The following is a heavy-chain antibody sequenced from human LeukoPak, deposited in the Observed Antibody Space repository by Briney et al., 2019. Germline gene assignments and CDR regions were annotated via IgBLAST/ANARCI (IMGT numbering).Heavy chain of an antibody. V-gene: IGHV4-59*01. CDR3: ARGGDGYSYGPFDY. D-gene: IGHD5-18*01. CDR1: GGSISSYY. J-gene: IGHJ4*02. CDR2: IYYSGST. Sequence: SETLSLTCTVSGGSISSYYWSWIRQPPGKGLEWIGYIYYSGSTNYNPSLKSRVTISVDTSKNQFSLKLNSVTAADAAVYYCARGGDGYSYGPFDYWGQGTLVTISS.